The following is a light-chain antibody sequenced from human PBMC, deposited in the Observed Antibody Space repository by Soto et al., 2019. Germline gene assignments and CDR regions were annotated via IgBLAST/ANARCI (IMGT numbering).Light chain of an antibody. V-gene: IGKV1-6*01. CDR3: QHFDNYPIT. J-gene: IGKJ5*01. CDR1: QGIRND. Sequence: AIQITQSPSSLSASVGDRVTITCRASQGIRNDLGWYQQKPGKAPKLLIYAASSLQSGVPSRFSGSGSGTDFTLTISSLQPEDFATYYCQHFDNYPITFGQGTRLEIK. CDR2: AAS.